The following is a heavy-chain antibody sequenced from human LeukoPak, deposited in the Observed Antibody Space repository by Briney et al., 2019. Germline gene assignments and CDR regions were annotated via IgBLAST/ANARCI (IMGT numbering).Heavy chain of an antibody. CDR3: AKIPGYSSGWYDWKPGYFDY. CDR1: GFTFSSYA. V-gene: IGHV3-23*01. CDR2: ISASGGST. Sequence: PGGSLRLSCAASGFTFSSYAMSWVRQAPGKGLEWVSAISASGGSTYYADSEQGRFTISRDNSKTTMYLEMSSLRAEDTAVYYCAKIPGYSSGWYDWKPGYFDYWGQGTLVTVSS. J-gene: IGHJ4*02. D-gene: IGHD6-19*01.